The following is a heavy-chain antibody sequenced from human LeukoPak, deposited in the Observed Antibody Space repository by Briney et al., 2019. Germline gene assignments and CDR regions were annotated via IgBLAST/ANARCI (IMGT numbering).Heavy chain of an antibody. D-gene: IGHD3-10*01. J-gene: IGHJ4*02. Sequence: SETLSLTCTVSGGSISSYYWSWIRQPAGKGLEWIGRIYTSGSTNYNPSLKSRVTMSVDTSMNQFSLKLSSVTAADTAVYYCARGGNYYYGSGSFNFDYWGQGTLVTVSS. V-gene: IGHV4-4*07. CDR1: GGSISSYY. CDR3: ARGGNYYYGSGSFNFDY. CDR2: IYTSGST.